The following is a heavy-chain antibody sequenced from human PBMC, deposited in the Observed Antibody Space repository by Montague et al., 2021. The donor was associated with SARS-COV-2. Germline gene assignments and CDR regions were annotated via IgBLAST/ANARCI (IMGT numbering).Heavy chain of an antibody. Sequence: SETLSLTCTVSGGSISGYYWSWIRQPPGKGLEYIGYIFYSGSSTYNPSLKSRVTISVDTSKNQFSLKLSSVTAADTAVYYCARSPTYYHILTGYFNGPNWFDPWGQGTLVTVSS. CDR3: ARSPTYYHILTGYFNGPNWFDP. J-gene: IGHJ5*02. CDR2: IFYSGSS. D-gene: IGHD3-9*01. CDR1: GGSISGYY. V-gene: IGHV4-59*08.